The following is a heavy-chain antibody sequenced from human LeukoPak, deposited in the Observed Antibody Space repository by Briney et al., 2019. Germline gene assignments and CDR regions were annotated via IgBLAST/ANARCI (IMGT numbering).Heavy chain of an antibody. D-gene: IGHD6-19*01. CDR3: AGERGEEYSSGWYKTNYFYN. Sequence: SETLSLTCTVSGDSFTSVTDYWAWIRQPPGKGLEWIASGDYSGGTYYNPSLESRVAISADMSKNQISLKLTSVTGADTAVYYCAGERGEEYSSGWYKTNYFYNWGQGIRVAVSS. J-gene: IGHJ4*02. CDR1: GDSFTSVTDY. CDR2: GDYSGGT. V-gene: IGHV4-39*07.